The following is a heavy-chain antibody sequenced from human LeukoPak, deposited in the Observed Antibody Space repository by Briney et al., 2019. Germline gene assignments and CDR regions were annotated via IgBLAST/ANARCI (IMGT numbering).Heavy chain of an antibody. CDR2: INPNSGGT. CDR3: ARTWGSGRKGTFDY. Sequence: GASVKVSCKASGYTFTSYDINWVRQATGQGLEWMGRINPNSGGTNYAQKFQGRVTMTRDTSISTAYMELSRLRSDDTAVYYCARTWGSGRKGTFDYWGQGTLVTVSS. V-gene: IGHV1-2*06. D-gene: IGHD7-27*01. J-gene: IGHJ4*02. CDR1: GYTFTSYD.